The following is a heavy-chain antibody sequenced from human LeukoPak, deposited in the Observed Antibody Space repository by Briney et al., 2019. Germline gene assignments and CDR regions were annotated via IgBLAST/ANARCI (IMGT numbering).Heavy chain of an antibody. V-gene: IGHV3-7*03. J-gene: IGHJ5*02. CDR3: VRGKGRLDP. CDR2: INQDGSEK. CDR1: GFTFSNNW. Sequence: GGSLRLSCAASGFTFSNNWMSWVRQAPGKGLEWAANINQDGSEKNYVDSVKGRFTISRDNAKNSVYLQMNSLRAEDTAVYYCVRGKGRLDPWGQGILVTVSS.